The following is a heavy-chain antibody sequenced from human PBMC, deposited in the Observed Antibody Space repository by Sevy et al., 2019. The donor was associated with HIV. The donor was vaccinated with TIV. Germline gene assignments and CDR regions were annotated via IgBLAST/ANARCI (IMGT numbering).Heavy chain of an antibody. CDR3: ARDRRNYGGQYFDY. CDR2: ISSGSSYT. J-gene: IGHJ4*02. CDR1: GFTLSDYY. Sequence: GESLKISCSPSGFTLSDYYMSWIRQAPGKGLEWVSYISSGSSYTNYAYSVKGRVTISRDNAKNFLNLEMNNLRAGDTADYYCARDRRNYGGQYFDYWGQGTLVTVSS. V-gene: IGHV3-11*06. D-gene: IGHD1-7*01.